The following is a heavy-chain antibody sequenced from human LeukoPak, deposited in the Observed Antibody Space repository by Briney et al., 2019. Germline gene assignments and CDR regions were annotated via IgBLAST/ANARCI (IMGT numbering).Heavy chain of an antibody. D-gene: IGHD6-13*01. CDR1: RGSISSYY. J-gene: IGHJ4*02. Sequence: SETLSLTCTVSRGSISSYYWSWIRQPPGKGLEWIGYIYYSGSTNYNPSLKSRVTISVDTSKNQFSLKLSSVTAADTAVYYCARGAAASAGFDYWGQGTLVTASS. V-gene: IGHV4-59*01. CDR2: IYYSGST. CDR3: ARGAAASAGFDY.